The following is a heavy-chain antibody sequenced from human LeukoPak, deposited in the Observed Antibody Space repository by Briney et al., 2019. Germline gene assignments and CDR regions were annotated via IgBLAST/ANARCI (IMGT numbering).Heavy chain of an antibody. CDR3: AKDRWLQGYFDY. CDR1: GFTFSSYS. J-gene: IGHJ4*02. Sequence: PGGSLRLSCAASGFTFSSYSMNWVRQAPGKGLEWVSYISSSSSTIYYADSVKGRCTISRDNSKKTVYLQMNSLRTEDTAVYYCAKDRWLQGYFDYWGQGTLVTVSS. CDR2: ISSSSSTI. V-gene: IGHV3-48*04. D-gene: IGHD5-24*01.